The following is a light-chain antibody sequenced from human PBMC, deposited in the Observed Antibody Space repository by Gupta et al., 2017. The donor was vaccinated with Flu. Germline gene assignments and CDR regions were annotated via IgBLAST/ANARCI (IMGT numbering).Light chain of an antibody. CDR2: AAS. V-gene: IGKV1-39*01. CDR1: QSISSY. Sequence: DIQMTQSPSSLSASVGDRVTITCRASQSISSYLSWYQQKPGKAPKLLIYAASSLQSGVPSRFSGSGSGTDFTLTISRRQPEDFATYYCQQRYSTPHTFGGGTKVEIK. J-gene: IGKJ4*01. CDR3: QQRYSTPHT.